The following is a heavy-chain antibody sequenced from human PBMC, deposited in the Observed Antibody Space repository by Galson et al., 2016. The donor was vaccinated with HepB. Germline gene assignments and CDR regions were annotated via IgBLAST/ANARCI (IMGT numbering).Heavy chain of an antibody. CDR1: GDSVSADMVA. D-gene: IGHD1-7*01. CDR2: PYYRSRWFS. V-gene: IGHV6-1*01. J-gene: IGHJ4*02. Sequence: CAISGDSVSADMVAWNWIRQSPSRGLEWLGRPYYRSRWFSDYAESVQGRITINPDTSNNHFSLQLNSVTPDDTAIYFCARGRNSAFDYWGQGILVTVSA. CDR3: ARGRNSAFDY.